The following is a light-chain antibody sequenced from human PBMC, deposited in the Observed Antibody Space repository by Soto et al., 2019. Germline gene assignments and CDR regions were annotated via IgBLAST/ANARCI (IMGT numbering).Light chain of an antibody. V-gene: IGKV3-11*01. CDR2: DAS. Sequence: EIVLTQSPATLSLSPGARATLSCRASQSVSSYLAWYQQKPGQAPRLLIYDASNRATGIPARFSGSGSGTDFTLTISSLEPEDFAVYYCQQRSNQITFGQGTRLEIK. CDR1: QSVSSY. CDR3: QQRSNQIT. J-gene: IGKJ5*01.